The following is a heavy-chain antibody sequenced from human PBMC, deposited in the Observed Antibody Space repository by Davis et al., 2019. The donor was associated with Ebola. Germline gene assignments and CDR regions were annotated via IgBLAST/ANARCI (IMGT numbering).Heavy chain of an antibody. CDR3: AKDQYQLPSVFDP. CDR1: GFTVSSNY. CDR2: IYSGGST. V-gene: IGHV3-53*01. D-gene: IGHD2-2*01. Sequence: PGGSLRLSCAASGFTVSSNYMSWVRQAPGKGLEWVSVIYSGGSTYYADSVKGRFTISRDNSKNTLYLQMNSLRAEDTAVYYCAKDQYQLPSVFDPWGQGTLVTVSS. J-gene: IGHJ5*02.